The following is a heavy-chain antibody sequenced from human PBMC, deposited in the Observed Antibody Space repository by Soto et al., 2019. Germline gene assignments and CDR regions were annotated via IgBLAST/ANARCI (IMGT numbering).Heavy chain of an antibody. Sequence: HVQLVQSGAEVRKPGASVKVSCEASGYTCNTYSISWVRQAPGQGLEWMGWISTYNGNTKYAQNLQGRVTMTTDTSTNTAYMELRSLRSDDTAVYYCARVDLDFDYWGQGTLVTVSS. CDR1: GYTCNTYS. J-gene: IGHJ4*02. CDR3: ARVDLDFDY. V-gene: IGHV1-18*01. CDR2: ISTYNGNT.